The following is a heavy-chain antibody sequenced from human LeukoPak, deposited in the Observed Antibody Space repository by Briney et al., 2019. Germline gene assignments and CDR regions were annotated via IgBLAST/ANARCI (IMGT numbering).Heavy chain of an antibody. CDR1: GGSIGTYY. CDR2: IYYSGST. CDR3: ARLGGWYGDYYYGMDV. D-gene: IGHD6-19*01. V-gene: IGHV4-59*08. Sequence: SETLSLTCTVSGGSIGTYYWSWIRQPPGKGLEWIGYIYYSGSTNYNPSLKSRVTISVDTSKNQFSLKLSSVTAADTAVYYCARLGGWYGDYYYGMDVWGQGTTVTVSS. J-gene: IGHJ6*02.